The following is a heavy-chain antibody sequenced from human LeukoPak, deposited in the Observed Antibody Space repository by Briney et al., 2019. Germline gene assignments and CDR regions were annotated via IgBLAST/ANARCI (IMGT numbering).Heavy chain of an antibody. D-gene: IGHD3-22*01. CDR3: ARVGGNYYDSSGYYTMPLDY. J-gene: IGHJ4*02. Sequence: PGGSLRLSCAASGFTFSSYGMHWVRQAPGKGLEWVAFIRYDGSNKYYADSVKGRFTISRDNSKNTLYLQMNSLRAEDTAVYYCARVGGNYYDSSGYYTMPLDYWGQGTLVTVSS. CDR2: IRYDGSNK. CDR1: GFTFSSYG. V-gene: IGHV3-30*02.